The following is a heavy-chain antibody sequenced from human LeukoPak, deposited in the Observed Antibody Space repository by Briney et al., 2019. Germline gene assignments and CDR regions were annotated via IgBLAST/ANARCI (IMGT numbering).Heavy chain of an antibody. CDR3: ARAYGGNSTYYFDY. CDR1: GGSFSGYY. CDR2: INHSGST. V-gene: IGHV4-34*01. D-gene: IGHD4-23*01. Sequence: SETLSLTCAVYGGSFSGYYWSWIRQPPGKGLEWIGEINHSGSTNYNPSLKSRVTISVDTSKNQFSLKLSSVTAADTAAYYCARAYGGNSTYYFDYWGQGTLVTVSS. J-gene: IGHJ4*02.